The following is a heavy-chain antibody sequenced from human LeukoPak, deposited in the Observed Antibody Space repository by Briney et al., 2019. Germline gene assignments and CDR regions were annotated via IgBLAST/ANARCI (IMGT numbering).Heavy chain of an antibody. CDR2: IYYSGST. V-gene: IGHV4-39*02. Sequence: KPSETLSLTCTVSGGSISSSSYSWGWIRQPPGKGLEWIGSIYYSGSTYYNPSLKSRVTISVDTSKNQFSLKLSSVTAADTAVYYCARDNGDYPDYWGQGTLVTVSS. J-gene: IGHJ4*02. CDR1: GGSISSSSYS. D-gene: IGHD4-17*01. CDR3: ARDNGDYPDY.